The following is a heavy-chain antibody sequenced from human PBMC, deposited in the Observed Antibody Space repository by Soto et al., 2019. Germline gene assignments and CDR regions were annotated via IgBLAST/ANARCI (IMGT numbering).Heavy chain of an antibody. J-gene: IGHJ3*02. CDR1: GGTFSSYT. Sequence: QVQLVQSGAEVKKPGSSVKVSCKASGGTFSSYTISWVRQAPGQGLEWMGRIIPILGIANYAQKFQGRVTITADKSTSTAYMELSSLRSEDTAVDYGAIDGIVVVPADNGACDIWGQGTIVTVSS. V-gene: IGHV1-69*08. CDR2: IIPILGIA. D-gene: IGHD2-2*01. CDR3: AIDGIVVVPADNGACDI.